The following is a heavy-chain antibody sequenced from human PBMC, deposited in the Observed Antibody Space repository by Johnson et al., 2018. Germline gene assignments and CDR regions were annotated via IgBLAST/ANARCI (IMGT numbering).Heavy chain of an antibody. Sequence: VQLLETGGGVVQPGRSLRLSCAASGFTFSTYAIYWVRQAPGKGLEWVAVISYDGSQKYYADSGKGRITISRDNSKNTLFLQMNSLRAEDTAVYYCARDRATSYYYYMDVWGKGTTVTVSS. V-gene: IGHV3-30-3*01. CDR3: ARDRATSYYYYMDV. J-gene: IGHJ6*03. CDR2: ISYDGSQK. CDR1: GFTFSTYA.